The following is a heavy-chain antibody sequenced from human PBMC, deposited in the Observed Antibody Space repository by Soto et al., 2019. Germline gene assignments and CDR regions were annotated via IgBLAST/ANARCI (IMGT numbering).Heavy chain of an antibody. CDR1: GFTFSSYA. CDR3: ATPYSSGWYYFDY. D-gene: IGHD6-19*01. CDR2: ISYDGSNK. V-gene: IGHV3-30-3*01. J-gene: IGHJ4*02. Sequence: QVQLVESGGGVVQPGRSLRLSCAASGFTFSSYAMHWVRQAPGKGLEWVAVISYDGSNKYYADSVKGRLTISRDNSKNTLYLKMNSLRAEAAAVYYCATPYSSGWYYFDYWGQGTLVTVSS.